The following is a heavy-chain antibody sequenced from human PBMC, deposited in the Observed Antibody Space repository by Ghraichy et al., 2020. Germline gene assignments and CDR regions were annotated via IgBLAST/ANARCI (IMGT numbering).Heavy chain of an antibody. Sequence: LSLTCAASGFTFSDYYMSWIRQAPGKGLEWVSYISSSSSYTNYADSVKGRFTISRDNAKNSLYLQMNSLRAEDTAVYYCARGGGSGWYFGYFQHWGQGTLVTVSS. CDR2: ISSSSSYT. V-gene: IGHV3-11*06. CDR1: GFTFSDYY. J-gene: IGHJ1*01. CDR3: ARGGGSGWYFGYFQH. D-gene: IGHD6-19*01.